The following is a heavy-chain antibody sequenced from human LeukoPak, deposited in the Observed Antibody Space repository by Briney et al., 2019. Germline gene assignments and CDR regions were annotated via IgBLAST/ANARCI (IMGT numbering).Heavy chain of an antibody. V-gene: IGHV3-23*01. J-gene: IGHJ4*02. D-gene: IGHD3-22*01. CDR1: GFTFSFYG. CDR2: ISGSGDST. Sequence: GGSLRLSCAASGFTFSFYGMRWVRQAPGKGLEWVSAISGSGDSTYYADSVKGRFTISRDNSKNTLYLQMNSLRAEDTAVYYCAKDGKTYYYDSSGPRGLDYWGQGTLVTVSS. CDR3: AKDGKTYYYDSSGPRGLDY.